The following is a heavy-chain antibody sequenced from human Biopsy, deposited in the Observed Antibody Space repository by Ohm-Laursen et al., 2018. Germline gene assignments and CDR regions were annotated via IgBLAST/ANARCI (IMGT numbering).Heavy chain of an antibody. V-gene: IGHV1-69*06. CDR1: GGTFSASG. J-gene: IGHJ5*02. CDR3: ATVRGLVWFGELIA. D-gene: IGHD3-10*01. CDR2: IIPIFQTT. Sequence: SSVKVSCKVLGGTFSASGISWVRLAPGHGLEFVGGIIPIFQTTHYAQSFQGRVTIVAGKSTSTAYMELSSLRSDDTAIYYCATVRGLVWFGELIAWGQGTLVTVSS.